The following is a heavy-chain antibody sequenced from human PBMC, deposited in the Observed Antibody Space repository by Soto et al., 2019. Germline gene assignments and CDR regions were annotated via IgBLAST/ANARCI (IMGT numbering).Heavy chain of an antibody. D-gene: IGHD2-21*01. CDR2: ITGSGANA. CDR1: GFTFSSHA. V-gene: IGHV3-23*01. CDR3: AKGGCCGDSCADS. Sequence: EVQLLESGGGLVQPGGSLRLSCTASGFTFSSHAMGWVRQAPGKGLEWLSSITGSGANAYYADSVKGRFTISRDNSKNPWYLQLNSLRAEDTAVYSCAKGGCCGDSCADSWGQGTLVTVS. J-gene: IGHJ4*02.